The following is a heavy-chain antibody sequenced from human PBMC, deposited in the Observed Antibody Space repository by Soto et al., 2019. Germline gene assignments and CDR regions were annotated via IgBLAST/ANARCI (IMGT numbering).Heavy chain of an antibody. D-gene: IGHD3-3*01. V-gene: IGHV4-59*01. Sequence: PSETLSLTCTVSGGSISSYYWSWIRQPPGKGLEWIGYIHYSGSTNYNPSLKSRVTISVDTSKNQFSLKLSSVTAADTAVYYCARGSDFWSGFYFDYWGQGTLVTVSS. CDR1: GGSISSYY. CDR2: IHYSGST. CDR3: ARGSDFWSGFYFDY. J-gene: IGHJ4*02.